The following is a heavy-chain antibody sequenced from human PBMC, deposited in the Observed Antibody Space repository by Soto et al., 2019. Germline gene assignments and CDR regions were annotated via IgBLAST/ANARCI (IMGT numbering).Heavy chain of an antibody. V-gene: IGHV1-18*01. CDR1: GYTFSRYG. CDR3: AKNAHPPYYYYGMDV. J-gene: IGHJ6*02. CDR2: VSGYNGDT. Sequence: QGQLVQSGPEVKKPGASVKVSCKASGYTFSRYGISWVRQAPGQGLEWMGWVSGYNGDTKYAQKVQGRVTMTIDTSTYTAYMELRSLTSDDTAIYYCAKNAHPPYYYYGMDVWGQGTTVTVSS.